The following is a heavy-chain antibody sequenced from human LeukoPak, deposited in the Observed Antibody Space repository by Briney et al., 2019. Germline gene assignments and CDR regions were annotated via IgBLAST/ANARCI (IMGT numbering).Heavy chain of an antibody. CDR2: IHPGNSET. Sequence: GESLKISCKGSGYSFSSYWIAWVRQMPGKGLEWMGIIHPGNSETTYNPSFQGQVTISVDKSISTAHLQWSSLKASDTAMYYCARQDLIGSRPEYLQHWGQGTLVTVSS. D-gene: IGHD6-13*01. CDR1: GYSFSSYW. V-gene: IGHV5-51*01. J-gene: IGHJ1*01. CDR3: ARQDLIGSRPEYLQH.